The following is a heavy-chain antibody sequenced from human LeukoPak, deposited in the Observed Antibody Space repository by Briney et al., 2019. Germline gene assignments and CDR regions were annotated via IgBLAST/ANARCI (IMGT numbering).Heavy chain of an antibody. CDR1: VGSLSSYY. V-gene: IGHV4-4*07. CDR2: IYNSWST. D-gene: IGHD3-3*01. J-gene: IGHJ4*02. CDR3: ARGRSLLRFLEWSYSRCYFDY. Sequence: SETVSLTCTFSVGSLSSYYWSGVRHPAAKGREGIGRIYNSWSTNYNPSLKSQVNISVDASKNHFSLKLSSVTAADTDVYYCARGRSLLRFLEWSYSRCYFDYWGQGTLVTVSS.